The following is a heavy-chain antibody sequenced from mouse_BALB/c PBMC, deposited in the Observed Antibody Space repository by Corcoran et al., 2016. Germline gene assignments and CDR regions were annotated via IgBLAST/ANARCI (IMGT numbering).Heavy chain of an antibody. Sequence: EVQLQQSGPELVKPGASVKMSCKASGYTFTSYVMHWVKQKPGQGLEWIGYINPYNDGTKYNEKFKGKATLTSDKSSSTAYMELSSLTSEDSGVYYCARITTVVEDWFAYGGQGTLVTVSA. J-gene: IGHJ3*01. V-gene: IGHV1S136*01. D-gene: IGHD1-1*01. CDR3: ARITTVVEDWFAY. CDR2: INPYNDGT. CDR1: GYTFTSYV.